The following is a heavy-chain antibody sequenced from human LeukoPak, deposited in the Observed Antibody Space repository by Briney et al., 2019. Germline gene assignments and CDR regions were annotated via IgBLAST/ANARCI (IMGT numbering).Heavy chain of an antibody. V-gene: IGHV2-5*02. J-gene: IGHJ4*02. CDR3: AHSYYVNYDFWSGYYNFDY. Sequence: SGPTLVNPTQTLTLTCTFSGFSLSTSGVGVGWIRQPPGKALEWLALIYWDDDKRYSPSLKSRLTITKDTSKNQVVLTMTNMDPVDTATYYCAHSYYVNYDFWSGYYNFDYWGQGTLVTVSS. CDR1: GFSLSTSGVG. D-gene: IGHD3-3*01. CDR2: IYWDDDK.